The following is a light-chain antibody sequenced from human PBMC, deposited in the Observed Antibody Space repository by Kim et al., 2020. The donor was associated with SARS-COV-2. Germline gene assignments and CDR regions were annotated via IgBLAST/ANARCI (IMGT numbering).Light chain of an antibody. CDR3: QVWDSSTGV. V-gene: IGLV3-1*01. J-gene: IGLJ1*01. CDR1: KLGDKY. CDR2: QDS. Sequence: SYELTQLPSVSVSPGQTASITCSGDKLGDKYACWYQQKPGQSPVLVIYQDSKRLSGIPERFSGSNSGNTATLTISGTQAMDEADYYCQVWDSSTGVFGTG.